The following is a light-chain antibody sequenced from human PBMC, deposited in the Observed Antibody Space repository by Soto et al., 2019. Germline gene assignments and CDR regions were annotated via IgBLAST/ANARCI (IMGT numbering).Light chain of an antibody. V-gene: IGLV2-14*01. CDR3: TSYTSISTYV. CDR1: SSDVGGYNH. Sequence: SALPQPASVSASPGQSITISCAGTSSDVGGYNHVSWYQQHADKAPKLLIHEVSNRPSGVSNRFSGSKSGNTASLTISGLQAEDEADYYCTSYTSISTYVFGTGTKVTVL. CDR2: EVS. J-gene: IGLJ1*01.